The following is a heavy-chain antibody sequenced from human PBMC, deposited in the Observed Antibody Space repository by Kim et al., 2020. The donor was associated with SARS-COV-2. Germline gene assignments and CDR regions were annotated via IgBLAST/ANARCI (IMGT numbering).Heavy chain of an antibody. J-gene: IGHJ4*02. CDR2: ISSSSSYI. D-gene: IGHD3-10*01. CDR1: GFTSSSYS. Sequence: GGSLRLSCVASGFTSSSYSMNWVRQAPGKGLEWVSSISSSSSYIYYADSVKGRFTISRDNAKNSLYLQMNSLRAEDTAVYYCARDQDYYGSGFDYSGQGTLVTVSS. CDR3: ARDQDYYGSGFDY. V-gene: IGHV3-21*01.